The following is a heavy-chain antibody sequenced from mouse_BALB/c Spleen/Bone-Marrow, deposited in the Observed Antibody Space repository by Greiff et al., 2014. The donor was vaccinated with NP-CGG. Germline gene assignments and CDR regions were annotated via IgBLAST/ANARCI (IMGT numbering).Heavy chain of an antibody. V-gene: IGHV1-18*01. D-gene: IGHD1-2*01. CDR2: VNPNNGDI. CDR1: GYSFTGYY. Sequence: EVKLMESGPDLVKPGASVKISCKASGYSFTGYYMYWVKQSHGKSLEWIGRVNPNNGDISYNQKFKGKAILTVDKSSSTAYMELRSLTSEDAAVYYCARSTATGFAYWGQGTLVTASA. J-gene: IGHJ3*01. CDR3: ARSTATGFAY.